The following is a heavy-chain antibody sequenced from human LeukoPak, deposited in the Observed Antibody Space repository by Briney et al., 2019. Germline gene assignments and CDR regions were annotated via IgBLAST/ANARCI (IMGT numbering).Heavy chain of an antibody. D-gene: IGHD3-10*01. CDR1: GGSISSYY. J-gene: IGHJ3*02. CDR2: IYYSGST. V-gene: IGHV4-59*08. Sequence: SETLSLTCTVSGGSISSYYWSWIRQPPGKGLERIGYIYYSGSTNYNPSLKSRVTISVDTSKNQFSLKLSSVTAADTAVYYCARQLLWFGELPPRAFDIWGQGTMVTVSS. CDR3: ARQLLWFGELPPRAFDI.